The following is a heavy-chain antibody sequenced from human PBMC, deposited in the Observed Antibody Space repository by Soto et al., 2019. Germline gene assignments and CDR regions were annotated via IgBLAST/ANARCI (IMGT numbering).Heavy chain of an antibody. CDR1: GASINSADYY. CDR3: ARLIDDYVDY. J-gene: IGHJ4*02. V-gene: IGHV4-30-4*01. Sequence: SETLSLTCTVSGASINSADYYWSWIRQPPGKGLEWIGYIYYSGSTFYSPSLKSRLTISIDTSKNQFSLRLTSVTAADTAVYYCARLIDDYVDYWAQGTLVTVSS. D-gene: IGHD3-22*01. CDR2: IYYSGST.